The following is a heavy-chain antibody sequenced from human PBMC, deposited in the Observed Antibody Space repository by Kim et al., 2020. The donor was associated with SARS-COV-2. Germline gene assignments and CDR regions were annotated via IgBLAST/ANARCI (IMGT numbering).Heavy chain of an antibody. CDR3: ARQGPVLLWFGELFRGWFDP. J-gene: IGHJ5*02. V-gene: IGHV4-39*01. D-gene: IGHD3-10*01. Sequence: RVTISVDTSKNQFSLKLSSVTAADTAVYYCARQGPVLLWFGELFRGWFDPWGQGTLVTVSS.